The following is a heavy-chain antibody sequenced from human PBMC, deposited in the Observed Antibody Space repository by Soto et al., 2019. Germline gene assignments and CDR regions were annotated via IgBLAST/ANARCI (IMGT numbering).Heavy chain of an antibody. CDR3: ARGTGSSRYYYYYGMDV. V-gene: IGHV5-51*01. D-gene: IGHD3-9*01. CDR2: IYPGDSDT. CDR1: GYSFTSYW. Sequence: PGESLKISCKGSGYSFTSYWIGWVRQMPGKGLEWMGIIYPGDSDTRYSPSFQGQVTISADKSISTAYLQWSSLKASDTAMYYCARGTGSSRYYYYYGMDVWGQGTTVTVSS. J-gene: IGHJ6*02.